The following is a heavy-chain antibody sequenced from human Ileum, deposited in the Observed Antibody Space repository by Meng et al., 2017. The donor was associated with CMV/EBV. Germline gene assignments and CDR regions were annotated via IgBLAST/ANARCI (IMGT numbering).Heavy chain of an antibody. J-gene: IGHJ4*01. V-gene: IGHV3-23*03. D-gene: IGHD2-21*01. CDR3: AKQSVVASIWAPYAH. CDR2: ISSDGSNK. Sequence: GESLKISCVTSGFTFSKYAMSWVRHVSGKGLEWLSNISSDGSNKHYAESVKGRCTISRDNSKDTLYLDLSSLGGDDTAIYYCAKQSVVASIWAPYAHWGQGAQVTVSS. CDR1: GFTFSKYA.